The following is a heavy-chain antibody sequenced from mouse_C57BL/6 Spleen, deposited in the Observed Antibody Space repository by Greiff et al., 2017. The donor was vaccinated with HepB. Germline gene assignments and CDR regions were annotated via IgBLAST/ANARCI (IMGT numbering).Heavy chain of an antibody. CDR3: ARSAFYDGYYGAY. CDR1: GYTFTGYW. D-gene: IGHD2-3*01. V-gene: IGHV1-9*01. Sequence: VQLQQSGAELMKPGASVKLSCKATGYTFTGYWIEWVKQRPGHGLEWIGEILTGSGSTNYNEKFKGKATFTADTSSNTAYMQLSSLTTEESAIYYCARSAFYDGYYGAYWGQGTLVTVSA. J-gene: IGHJ3*01. CDR2: ILTGSGST.